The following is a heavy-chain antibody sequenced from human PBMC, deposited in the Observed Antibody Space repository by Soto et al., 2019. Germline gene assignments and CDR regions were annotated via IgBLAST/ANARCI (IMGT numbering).Heavy chain of an antibody. CDR1: GFTFSSYS. J-gene: IGHJ4*02. D-gene: IGHD4-17*01. V-gene: IGHV3-21*01. CDR2: IGGSSDSI. CDR3: ARELSGDYAIDS. Sequence: GGSLRLSCAASGFTFSSYSMNWVRQAPGKGLEWVSSIGGSSDSISYADSVKGRFTISRDNAQMSLYLQMSSLRAEDTAVYYCARELSGDYAIDSWGRGTLVTVSS.